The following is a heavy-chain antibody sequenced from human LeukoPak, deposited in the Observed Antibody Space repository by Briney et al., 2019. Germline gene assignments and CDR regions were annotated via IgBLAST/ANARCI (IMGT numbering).Heavy chain of an antibody. CDR2: ISSSSSYI. CDR1: GFTVSSNY. CDR3: ARDLGGYNWNYDY. D-gene: IGHD1-7*01. J-gene: IGHJ4*02. Sequence: GGSLRLSCAASGFTVSSNYMSWVRQAPGKGLEWVSSISSSSSYIYYADSVKGRFTISRDNAKNSLYLQMNSLRAEDTAVYYCARDLGGYNWNYDYWGQGTLVTVSS. V-gene: IGHV3-21*01.